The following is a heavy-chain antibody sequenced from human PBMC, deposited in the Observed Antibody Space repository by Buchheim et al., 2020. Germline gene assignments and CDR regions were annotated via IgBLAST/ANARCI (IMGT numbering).Heavy chain of an antibody. CDR1: GDSIGSSSNF. V-gene: IGHV4-39*07. CDR2: THYTRTT. J-gene: IGHJ5*01. CDR3: ARRALWSGDGYNWFDS. Sequence: QLQLQESGPGLVKPSETLSLTCTVSGDSIGSSSNFWGWIRQAPGKGLEWIVSTHYTRTTYYNPSLKSRVTISVDTSKNQVSLTLNSVTAADTAIYYCARRALWSGDGYNWFDSWGQGIL. D-gene: IGHD3-3*01.